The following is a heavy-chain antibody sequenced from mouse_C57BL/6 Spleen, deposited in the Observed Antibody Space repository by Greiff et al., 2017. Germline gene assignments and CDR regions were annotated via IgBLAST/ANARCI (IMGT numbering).Heavy chain of an antibody. V-gene: IGHV5-4*01. J-gene: IGHJ1*03. CDR1: GFTFSSYA. CDR3: ARHDYGYCYFEG. Sequence: EVQVVESGGGLVKPGGSLKLSCAASGFTFSSYAMSWVRQTPDKRLEWVATISDGGSYTYYPDNVKGRFTISRDNAKNNLYLQMSHLKSEDTAMYYCARHDYGYCYFEGWGTGTTVTVSS. D-gene: IGHD2-4*01. CDR2: ISDGGSYT.